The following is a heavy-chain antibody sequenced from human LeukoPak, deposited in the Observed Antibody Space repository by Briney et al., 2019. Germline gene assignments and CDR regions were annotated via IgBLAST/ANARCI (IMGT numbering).Heavy chain of an antibody. CDR2: ISAYNGNT. CDR3: ARSDIWAIASSVWYRFDY. CDR1: GYTFTSYG. Sequence: ASVKVSCKASGYTFTSYGISWVRQAPGQGLEWMGWISAYNGNTNYAQKLQGRDTMTTDTSTRAAYMELRSLRSHDRGVYDGARSDIWAIASSVWYRFDYWGQGSLVTVSS. J-gene: IGHJ4*02. V-gene: IGHV1-18*01. D-gene: IGHD6-19*01.